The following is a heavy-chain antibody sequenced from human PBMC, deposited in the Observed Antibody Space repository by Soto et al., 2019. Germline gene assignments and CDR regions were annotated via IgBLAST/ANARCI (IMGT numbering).Heavy chain of an antibody. J-gene: IGHJ3*02. CDR3: ARHIGYCSGGSCYSGAFDI. V-gene: IGHV4-59*08. Sequence: TVAEGKMSSSDWGWIRKQTGKGLEWIGYIYYSGSTNYNPSLKSRVTISVDTSKNQFSLKLSSVTAADTAVYYCARHIGYCSGGSCYSGAFDIWGQGTMVTVSS. CDR1: EGKMSSSD. D-gene: IGHD2-15*01. CDR2: IYYSGST.